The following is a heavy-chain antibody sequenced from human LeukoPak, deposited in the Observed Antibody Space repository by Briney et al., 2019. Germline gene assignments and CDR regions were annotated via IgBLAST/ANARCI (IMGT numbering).Heavy chain of an antibody. J-gene: IGHJ6*03. D-gene: IGHD3-10*01. CDR2: IRAYNGNT. Sequence: GSVKVSCKASGYTSTSYGISWVRQAPGGGGEGMGWIRAYNGNTNYSQKLQGRDTMTTDTSTSIACVELRSLRSDDTAVYCCARMVGERPVGSSYYYYMDVWGKGTTVTVSS. V-gene: IGHV1-18*01. CDR3: ARMVGERPVGSSYYYYMDV. CDR1: GYTSTSYG.